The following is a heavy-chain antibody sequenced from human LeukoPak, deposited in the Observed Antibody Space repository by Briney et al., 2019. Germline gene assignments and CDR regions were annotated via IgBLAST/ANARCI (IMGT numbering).Heavy chain of an antibody. CDR1: GGTFSSYA. J-gene: IGHJ4*02. CDR2: IIPIFGTA. D-gene: IGHD2-2*01. CDR3: AHQEYQLTYTSLDY. V-gene: IGHV1-69*01. Sequence: ASVRVSCKASGGTFSSYAISWVRQAPGQGLEWMGGIIPIFGTANYAQKFQGRVTITADESTSTAYMELSSLRSEDTAVYYCAHQEYQLTYTSLDYWGQGTLVTVSS.